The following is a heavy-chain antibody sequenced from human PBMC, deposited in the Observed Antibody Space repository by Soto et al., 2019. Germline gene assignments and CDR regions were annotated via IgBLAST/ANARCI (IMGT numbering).Heavy chain of an antibody. J-gene: IGHJ4*02. V-gene: IGHV1-18*01. CDR3: ARNPPYYDSSGYYY. Sequence: GASVKVSCKASGYTFTSYGISWVRQAPGQGLEWMGWISAYNGNTNYAQKLQGRVTMTTDTSTSTAYMELRSLRSDDTAVYYCARNPPYYDSSGYYYWGRGTLVTVSS. CDR2: ISAYNGNT. D-gene: IGHD3-22*01. CDR1: GYTFTSYG.